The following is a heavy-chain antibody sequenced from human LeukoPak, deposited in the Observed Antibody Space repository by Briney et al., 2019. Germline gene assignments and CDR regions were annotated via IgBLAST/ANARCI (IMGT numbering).Heavy chain of an antibody. CDR1: GFTVSSNY. Sequence: GGSLRLFCAASGFTVSSNYMSWVRQAPGKGLEWVSVIYSGGSTYYADSVKGRFAISRDNSKNTLYLQMNSLRAEDTAVYYCARGGASSWSGSFDYWGQGTLVTVSS. D-gene: IGHD6-19*01. J-gene: IGHJ4*02. CDR3: ARGGASSWSGSFDY. V-gene: IGHV3-53*01. CDR2: IYSGGST.